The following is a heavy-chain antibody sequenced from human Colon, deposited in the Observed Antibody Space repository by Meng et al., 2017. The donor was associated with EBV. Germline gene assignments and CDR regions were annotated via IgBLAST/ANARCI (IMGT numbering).Heavy chain of an antibody. CDR3: ARHSGYNQGY. J-gene: IGHJ4*02. V-gene: IGHV4-4*02. CDR1: GGTISSGNF. Sequence: QVRLKESCPSLLTPSGTLSLTCAVSGGTISSGNFWSWVRQPPGKGLEWVGQIDDTGGANYNPSLQSRVTISVDKSKNQFSLNLNSVTAADTAVYYCARHSGYNQGYWGQGTLVTVSS. CDR2: IDDTGGA. D-gene: IGHD6-25*01.